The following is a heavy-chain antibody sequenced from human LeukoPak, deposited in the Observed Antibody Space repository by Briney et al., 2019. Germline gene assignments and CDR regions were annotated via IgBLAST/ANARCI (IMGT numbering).Heavy chain of an antibody. Sequence: PSETLSLTCTVSGASISGYYWSRIRQSAGKGLEWIGRIYNRDNTNYDPSLKSRVTMTIDTSKNQFFLNLNSMTAADTAVYYCARGPRGADSYSVDYWGQGTLVTVSS. CDR1: GASISGYY. CDR2: IYNRDNT. V-gene: IGHV4-4*07. D-gene: IGHD2-21*02. CDR3: ARGPRGADSYSVDY. J-gene: IGHJ4*02.